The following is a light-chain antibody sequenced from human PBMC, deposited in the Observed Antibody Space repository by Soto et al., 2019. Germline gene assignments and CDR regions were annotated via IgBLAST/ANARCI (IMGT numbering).Light chain of an antibody. Sequence: EIVMTQSPATLSVSPGERATLSCRASQSINSKLVWYQQKPGQAPRLLIYGASTRATGIPARFSGSGSGTEFTLTISSLQSEDFAVYYCQQYNSYWTFGQGTKVDIK. J-gene: IGKJ1*01. CDR1: QSINSK. CDR2: GAS. CDR3: QQYNSYWT. V-gene: IGKV3-15*01.